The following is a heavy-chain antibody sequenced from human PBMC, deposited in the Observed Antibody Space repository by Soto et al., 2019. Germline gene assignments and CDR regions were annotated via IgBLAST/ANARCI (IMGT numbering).Heavy chain of an antibody. V-gene: IGHV5-51*01. CDR3: AASIFYYGMDV. CDR1: GYTFTNYW. Sequence: GESLKISCKGSGYTFTNYWIGWVRQMPGKGLEWMGIIYPGDSDTKYNPSFRGQVTISADKSITTTYLQWSSLKASDTAIYYCAASIFYYGMDVWGQGTTVTV. J-gene: IGHJ6*02. CDR2: IYPGDSDT.